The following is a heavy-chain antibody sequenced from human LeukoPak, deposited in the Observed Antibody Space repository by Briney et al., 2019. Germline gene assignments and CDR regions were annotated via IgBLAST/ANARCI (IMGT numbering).Heavy chain of an antibody. D-gene: IGHD5-18*01. J-gene: IGHJ4*02. Sequence: GGSLRLSCAASGFTSGSYAMSWVRQAPGKGLEWVSAISGSGGSTYYADSVKGRFTISRDNSKNTLYLQMNSLRAEDTAVYYCAKQRWAMVTAPFDYWGQGTLVTVSS. CDR1: GFTSGSYA. CDR2: ISGSGGST. CDR3: AKQRWAMVTAPFDY. V-gene: IGHV3-23*01.